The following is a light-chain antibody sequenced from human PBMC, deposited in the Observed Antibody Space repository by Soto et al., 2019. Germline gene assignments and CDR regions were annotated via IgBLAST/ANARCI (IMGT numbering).Light chain of an antibody. J-gene: IGKJ1*01. CDR2: WAS. V-gene: IGKV4-1*01. CDR3: QQYYTTPWT. Sequence: DIVMTQSPDSLAVSLGERATINCKSSQSVLYSSNNKNYLAWYQQKPGQPPKALIYWASTRESGVPDRFSGSGSGTDFTLTISSLQAEDVAVYYCQQYYTTPWTFGQGTKGEIK. CDR1: QSVLYSSNNKNY.